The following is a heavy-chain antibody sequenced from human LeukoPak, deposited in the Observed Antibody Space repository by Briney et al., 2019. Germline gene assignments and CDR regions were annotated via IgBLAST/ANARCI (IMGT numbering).Heavy chain of an antibody. J-gene: IGHJ5*02. CDR3: ARDTAIFWFDP. V-gene: IGHV3-48*01. Sequence: GGSLRLSCAASGFTFSSYAMSWVRQAPGKGLEWVSYISSGSTIVNYADSVKGRFTISRDNAKQSLYLEMNSLRAEDTAVSYCARDTAIFWFDPWGQGTLVTVSS. CDR1: GFTFSSYA. CDR2: ISSGSTIV. D-gene: IGHD5-18*01.